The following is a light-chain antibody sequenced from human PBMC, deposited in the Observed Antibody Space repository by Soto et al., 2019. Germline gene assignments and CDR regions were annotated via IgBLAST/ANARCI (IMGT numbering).Light chain of an antibody. CDR1: SSDIGAYNY. CDR3: SSYSSGSTAYV. Sequence: QSVLTQPASVSGSPGQWITISCTGTSSDIGAYNYVSWYQQHPGKAPKLMIYDVTTRPSGVSNRFSGSKSGNTASLTISGLQADDEADYYCSSYSSGSTAYVFGSGTKVTVL. CDR2: DVT. J-gene: IGLJ1*01. V-gene: IGLV2-14*03.